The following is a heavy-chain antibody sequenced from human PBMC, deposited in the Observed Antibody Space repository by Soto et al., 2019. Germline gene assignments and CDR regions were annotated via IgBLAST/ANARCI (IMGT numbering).Heavy chain of an antibody. CDR1: GYTFTDFY. Sequence: HVQLVQSGAEVKPPGASVKVSCKASGYTFTDFYIHWVRQAPGQGLEWMAVIYPSDGSTTYAQSFQGRVIVTSDTSTNTIYMDLSSLTSEDTAVYHCARADREYWGQGTLVTVSS. V-gene: IGHV1-46*01. CDR2: IYPSDGST. J-gene: IGHJ4*02. CDR3: ARADREY.